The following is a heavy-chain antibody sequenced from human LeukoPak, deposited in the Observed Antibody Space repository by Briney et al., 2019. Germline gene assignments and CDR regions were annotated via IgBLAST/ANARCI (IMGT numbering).Heavy chain of an antibody. D-gene: IGHD7-27*01. V-gene: IGHV3-53*01. Sequence: GGSLRLSCAASGFPVSSNYMSWVRQGPGKGLEWVSVIHSDGSTYYADSVKGRLTVSRDTSENTVYLHINSLRVDDTAVYFCAREGWEELGHYFDYWGQGTLVSVSS. J-gene: IGHJ4*02. CDR1: GFPVSSNY. CDR2: IHSDGST. CDR3: AREGWEELGHYFDY.